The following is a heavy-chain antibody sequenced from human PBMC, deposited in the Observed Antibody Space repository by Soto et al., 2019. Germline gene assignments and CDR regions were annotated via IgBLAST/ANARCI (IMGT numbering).Heavy chain of an antibody. Sequence: NVYCKAAGDTFSSDTISWLRKDPGQGLEWMGRIIPILGIANYAQKFQGRVTITADKSTSTAYMELSSLRSEDTAVYSCARLPSRHTVTTSDWGQGTLVTVSS. CDR3: ARLPSRHTVTTSD. CDR1: GDTFSSDT. J-gene: IGHJ4*02. D-gene: IGHD4-17*01. V-gene: IGHV1-69*02. CDR2: IIPILGIA.